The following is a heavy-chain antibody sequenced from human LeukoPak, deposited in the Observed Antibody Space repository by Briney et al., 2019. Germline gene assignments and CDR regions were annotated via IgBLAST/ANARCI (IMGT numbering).Heavy chain of an antibody. D-gene: IGHD2-15*01. Sequence: SETLSLTCTVSGGSISSYYWSWIRQPPGKGLEWIGYIYTSGSTNYNPSLKRRVTISVDMSKNKFSLKRSSVAAADTAVYYCARHRYCGGGSCYGRPVFFFDYWGQGTLVTVSS. CDR3: ARHRYCGGGSCYGRPVFFFDY. V-gene: IGHV4-4*09. CDR1: GGSISSYY. CDR2: IYTSGST. J-gene: IGHJ4*02.